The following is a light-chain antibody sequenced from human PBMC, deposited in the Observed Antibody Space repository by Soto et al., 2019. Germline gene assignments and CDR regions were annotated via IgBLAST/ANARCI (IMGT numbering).Light chain of an antibody. Sequence: QSALTQPASVSGSPGQSITISCTGTSSDVGGYNYVSWYQQHPSKAPKLMIYEVSNRTSGVSNRFSGSKSGNTASLTISGLQAEDEADYYCSSYTSSSTLVVFGGGTKLTVL. J-gene: IGLJ2*01. CDR1: SSDVGGYNY. V-gene: IGLV2-14*01. CDR2: EVS. CDR3: SSYTSSSTLVV.